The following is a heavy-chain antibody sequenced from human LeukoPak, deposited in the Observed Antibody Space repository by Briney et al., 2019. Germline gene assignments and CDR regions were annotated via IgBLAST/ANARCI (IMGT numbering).Heavy chain of an antibody. CDR1: GVSMSSYY. J-gene: IGHJ4*02. D-gene: IGHD2-2*01. CDR2: IYYSGST. Sequence: SSETLSLTCTVSGVSMSSYYWSWIRQPPGKGLEWIGYIYYSGSTNYNPSLKSRVTISVDTSKNQFSLKLSSVTAADTAVYYCARDSFSPFDYWGQGTLVTVSS. CDR3: ARDSFSPFDY. V-gene: IGHV4-59*12.